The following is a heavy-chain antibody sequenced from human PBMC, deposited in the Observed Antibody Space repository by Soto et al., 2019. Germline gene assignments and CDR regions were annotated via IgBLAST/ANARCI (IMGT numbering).Heavy chain of an antibody. CDR1: GYTFTSYG. J-gene: IGHJ3*02. D-gene: IGHD2-15*01. CDR2: ISAYNGNT. Sequence: ASVKVSCKASGYTFTSYGISWVRQAPGQGLEWMGWISAYNGNTNYAQKLQGRVTMTTVTSTSTAYMELRSLRSDDTAVYYCARDGPLYCSGGSCYSDAFDIWGQGTMVTVSS. V-gene: IGHV1-18*01. CDR3: ARDGPLYCSGGSCYSDAFDI.